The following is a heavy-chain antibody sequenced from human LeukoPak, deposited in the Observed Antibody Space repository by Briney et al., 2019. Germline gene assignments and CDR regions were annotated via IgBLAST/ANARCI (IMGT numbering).Heavy chain of an antibody. CDR1: GGSISSSSNY. CDR3: AAGGYDSSGYSLFAFDI. V-gene: IGHV4-39*07. Sequence: SETLSLTCTVSGGSISSSSNYWGWIRQPPGKGLEWIGSIYYSGSTYYNPSLKSRVTMSVDTSKNQFSLKLSSVTAADTAVYYCAAGGYDSSGYSLFAFDIWGQGTMVTVSS. D-gene: IGHD3-22*01. CDR2: IYYSGST. J-gene: IGHJ3*02.